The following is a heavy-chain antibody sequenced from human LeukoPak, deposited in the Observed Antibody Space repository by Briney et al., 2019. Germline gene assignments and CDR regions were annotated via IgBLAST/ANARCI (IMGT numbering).Heavy chain of an antibody. CDR1: GGSFSGYY. D-gene: IGHD6-13*01. J-gene: IGHJ4*02. CDR3: ARGGRGIAAAAQFDY. CDR2: INHSGST. V-gene: IGHV4-34*01. Sequence: SETLSLTCAVYGGSFSGYYWSWIRQPPGKGLEWIGEINHSGSTNYNPSLKSRVTISVDTSKNQFSLKLSSVTAADTAVYYRARGGRGIAAAAQFDYWGQGTLVTVSS.